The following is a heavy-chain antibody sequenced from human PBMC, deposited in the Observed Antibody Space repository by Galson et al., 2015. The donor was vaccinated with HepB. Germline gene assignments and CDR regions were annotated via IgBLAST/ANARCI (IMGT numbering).Heavy chain of an antibody. D-gene: IGHD5-12*01. Sequence: SVKVSCKASGYTFTGYYMHWVRQAPGQGLEWMGRINPNSGGTNYAQKFQGRVTMTRDTSISTAYMELSRLGSDDTAVYYCARDGEWLRLRGPYYYYYMDVWGKGTTVTVSS. CDR2: INPNSGGT. V-gene: IGHV1-2*06. J-gene: IGHJ6*03. CDR1: GYTFTGYY. CDR3: ARDGEWLRLRGPYYYYYMDV.